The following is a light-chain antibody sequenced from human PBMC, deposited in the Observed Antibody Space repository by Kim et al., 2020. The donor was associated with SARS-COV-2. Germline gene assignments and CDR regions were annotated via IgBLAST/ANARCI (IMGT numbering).Light chain of an antibody. CDR3: HQRHNLPLV. CDR2: DAS. CDR1: QSVGTS. J-gene: IGKJ4*01. Sequence: EIVLTQSPATLSLSPGERATLSCRASQSVGTSLAWYQQKPGQAPRLLMYDASTRATGIPARISGSGSGTEFTLTVSSLEPEDFALYYCHQRHNLPLVFGGGTKLEI. V-gene: IGKV3-11*01.